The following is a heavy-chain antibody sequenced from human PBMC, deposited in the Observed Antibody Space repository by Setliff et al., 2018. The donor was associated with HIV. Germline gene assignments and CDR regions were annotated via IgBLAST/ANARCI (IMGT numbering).Heavy chain of an antibody. J-gene: IGHJ4*02. D-gene: IGHD1-26*01. V-gene: IGHV5-51*01. Sequence: GESLKISCKGSGYSFTSYWIGWVRHRPGKGLEWMGIVYPPDSQTVYSPSFQGQVTISADKSISTAYLQWTSVKASDTAMYYCARRSRYSGSFLTTYYFDSWGQGALVTVSS. CDR2: VYPPDSQT. CDR1: GYSFTSYW. CDR3: ARRSRYSGSFLTTYYFDS.